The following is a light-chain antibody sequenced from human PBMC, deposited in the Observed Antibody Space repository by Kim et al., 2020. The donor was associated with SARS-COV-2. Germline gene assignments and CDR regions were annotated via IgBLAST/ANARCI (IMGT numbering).Light chain of an antibody. V-gene: IGKV1-17*01. J-gene: IGKJ2*01. CDR2: DAS. CDR3: QQHNSYPYT. CDR1: QGIKND. Sequence: DIQMTQSPPSLSASVGDRVTITCRASQGIKNDLDWYQQKPGKAPNRLIYDASSLQSGVPSRFSGSGSGTEFTLTISSLQPEDVATYYCQQHNSYPYTFGQGTKLEI.